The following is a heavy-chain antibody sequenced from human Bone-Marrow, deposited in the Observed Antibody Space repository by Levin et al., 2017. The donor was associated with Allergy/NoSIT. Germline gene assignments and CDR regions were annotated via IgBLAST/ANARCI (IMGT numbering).Heavy chain of an antibody. J-gene: IGHJ4*02. V-gene: IGHV3-11*06. CDR3: VRQGSGTYYNFDY. D-gene: IGHD3-10*01. CDR2: ISSSSSHT. Sequence: GESLKISCAASGFTFSDYYMSWIRQAPGKGLEWVSYISSSSSHTNYADSVKGRFTISRDNAKNSLYLQMNSLRAEDTAVYYCVRQGSGTYYNFDYWGQGTLVTVSS. CDR1: GFTFSDYY.